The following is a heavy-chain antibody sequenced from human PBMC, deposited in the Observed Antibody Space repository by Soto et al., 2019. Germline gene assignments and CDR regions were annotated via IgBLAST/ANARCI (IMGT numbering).Heavy chain of an antibody. Sequence: GESLKISCKGSGYSFTSHWIGLVRQMPGRGLEWMGIIYPDDSDTRYSPSFQGQVTSSADKSISTAYLQWSSLKASDTAIYYCARRGRDDFWGPKGYFDYWGQGTLVTVSS. CDR1: GYSFTSHW. CDR3: ARRGRDDFWGPKGYFDY. V-gene: IGHV5-51*01. D-gene: IGHD7-27*01. J-gene: IGHJ4*02. CDR2: IYPDDSDT.